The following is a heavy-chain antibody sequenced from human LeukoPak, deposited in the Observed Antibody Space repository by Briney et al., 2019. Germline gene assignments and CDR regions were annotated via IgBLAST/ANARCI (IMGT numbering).Heavy chain of an antibody. CDR1: GFTFDDYA. CDR3: AKEPPRIAAAGTGGY. V-gene: IGHV3-9*01. CDR2: ISWNSGSI. D-gene: IGHD6-13*01. J-gene: IGHJ4*02. Sequence: GGSLRLSCAASGFTFDDYAMHWVRQAPGKGLEWVSGISWNSGSIGYADSVKGRFTISRDNSKNTLYLQMNSLRAEDTAVYYCAKEPPRIAAAGTGGYWGQGTLVTVSS.